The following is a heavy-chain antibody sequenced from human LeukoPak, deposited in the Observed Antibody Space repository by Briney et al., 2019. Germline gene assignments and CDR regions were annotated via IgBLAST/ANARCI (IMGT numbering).Heavy chain of an antibody. J-gene: IGHJ4*02. CDR2: INWNGGST. Sequence: GGSLRLSRAASGFTFDDYGMSWVRQAPGKGLEWVSGINWNGGSTGYADSVKGRFTISRDNAKNSLYLQMNSLRAEDTALYYCARDTACSGGSCYSVDYFDYWGQGTLVTVSS. CDR3: ARDTACSGGSCYSVDYFDY. CDR1: GFTFDDYG. V-gene: IGHV3-20*04. D-gene: IGHD2-15*01.